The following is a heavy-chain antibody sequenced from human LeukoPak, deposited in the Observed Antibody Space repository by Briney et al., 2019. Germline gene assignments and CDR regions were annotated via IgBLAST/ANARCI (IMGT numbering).Heavy chain of an antibody. D-gene: IGHD5-24*01. Sequence: TSETLSLTCTVSGGSISSSSYYWGWIRQPRGRGLEGIESIYYSGSNYYNPSLRSRISIYVKKSKNQFSLKLSSVTAADTAVYYCARGRRDGYNLEYFDKWGQGTLVTVSS. J-gene: IGHJ4*02. CDR2: IYYSGSN. V-gene: IGHV4-39*01. CDR1: GGSISSSSYY. CDR3: ARGRRDGYNLEYFDK.